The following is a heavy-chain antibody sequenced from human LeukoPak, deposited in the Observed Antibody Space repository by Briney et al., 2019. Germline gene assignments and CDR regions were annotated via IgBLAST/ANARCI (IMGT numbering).Heavy chain of an antibody. CDR3: AHSYYDSSGSKDGDY. V-gene: IGHV2-5*01. Sequence: SAPTLVNPAQTLTLTSTFSGFSLRTAGVGVGWIRQPPGKALEWLTLIYWNDDKRYSPSLKSRLTITKDTSKNQVVLTMTNMDPVGTATYYCAHSYYDSSGSKDGDYWGQGTLVTVSS. CDR1: GFSLRTAGVG. D-gene: IGHD3-22*01. J-gene: IGHJ4*02. CDR2: IYWNDDK.